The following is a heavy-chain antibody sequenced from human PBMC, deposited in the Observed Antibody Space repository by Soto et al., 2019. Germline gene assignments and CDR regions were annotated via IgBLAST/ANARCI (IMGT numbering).Heavy chain of an antibody. Sequence: ASVKVSCKASGYTFTTYGMHWVRQAPGQRLEWIGWINGGNGYTKYSQKFQGRVTIIRDTSASTAYMELSSLRSEDTAVYYCAIRHKSGWIHWYFDPWGRGSSVPGSS. CDR1: GYTFTTYG. D-gene: IGHD6-19*01. J-gene: IGHJ2*01. V-gene: IGHV1-3*01. CDR2: INGGNGYT. CDR3: AIRHKSGWIHWYFDP.